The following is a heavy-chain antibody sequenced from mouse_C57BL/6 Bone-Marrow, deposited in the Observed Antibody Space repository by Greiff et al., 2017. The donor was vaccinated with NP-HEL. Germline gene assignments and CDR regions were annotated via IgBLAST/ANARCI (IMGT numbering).Heavy chain of an antibody. D-gene: IGHD1-1*01. Sequence: QVQLQQSGAELVRPGTSVKMSCKASGYAFTNYWIGWAKQRPGHGLEWIGDIYPGGGYTNYNEKFKGKATLTADKSSSTAYMQFSSLTSEDSAIYYCARNYEGYYAMDYWGQGTSVTVSS. J-gene: IGHJ4*01. CDR1: GYAFTNYW. V-gene: IGHV1-63*01. CDR3: ARNYEGYYAMDY. CDR2: IYPGGGYT.